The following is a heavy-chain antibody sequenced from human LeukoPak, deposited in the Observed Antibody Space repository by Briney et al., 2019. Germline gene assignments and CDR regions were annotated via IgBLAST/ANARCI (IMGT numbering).Heavy chain of an antibody. J-gene: IGHJ3*02. D-gene: IGHD1-26*01. V-gene: IGHV3-30*03. CDR2: ISYDGSNK. CDR3: ARAGATADAFDI. CDR1: GFTFSSYG. Sequence: GGSLRLSCAASGFTFSSYGMHWVRQAPGKGLEWVAVISYDGSNKYYTDSVKGRFTISRDNSKNTLYLQMNSLRAEDTAVYYCARAGATADAFDIWGQGTMVTVSS.